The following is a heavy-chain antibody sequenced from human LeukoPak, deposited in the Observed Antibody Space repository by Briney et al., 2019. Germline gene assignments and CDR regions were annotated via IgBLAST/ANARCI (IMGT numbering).Heavy chain of an antibody. D-gene: IGHD2-15*01. V-gene: IGHV5-51*01. J-gene: IGHJ5*02. CDR1: GYSFTSYC. CDR2: IYPGDSDT. Sequence: LGESLKISCKGSGYSFTSYCIGWVRPMPGKGLEWMGIIYPGDSDTRYSPSFQGQVTISADKSISTAYLQWGSLKASDAAMYYCARSQGYCSGGSCLQGDWFDPWGQGTLVTVSS. CDR3: ARSQGYCSGGSCLQGDWFDP.